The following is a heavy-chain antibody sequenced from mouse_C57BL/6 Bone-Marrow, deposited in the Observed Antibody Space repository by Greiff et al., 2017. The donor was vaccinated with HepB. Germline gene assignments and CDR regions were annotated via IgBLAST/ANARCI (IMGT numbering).Heavy chain of an antibody. D-gene: IGHD1-2*01. J-gene: IGHJ1*03. CDR3: ARQGYGPWYFDV. CDR2: ISSGGSYT. CDR1: GFTFSSYG. V-gene: IGHV5-6*01. Sequence: EVNVVESGGDLVKPGGSLKLSCAASGFTFSSYGMSWVRQTPDKRLEWVATISSGGSYTYYPDSVKGRFTISRDNAKNTLYLQMSSLKSEDTAMYYCARQGYGPWYFDVWGTGTTVTVSS.